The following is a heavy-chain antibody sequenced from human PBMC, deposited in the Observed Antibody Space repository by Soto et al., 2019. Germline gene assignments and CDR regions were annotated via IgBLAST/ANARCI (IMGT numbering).Heavy chain of an antibody. Sequence: QVQLVQSGAEVKKPGASVKASCKASGYTFTSYYMHWVRQAPGQGLEWMGIINPSGGSTSYAQKFQGRVTMTRDTSTSTVYMELSSLRSEDTAVYYCARDEGDGYLDYWGQGTLVTVSS. D-gene: IGHD1-26*01. CDR3: ARDEGDGYLDY. CDR2: INPSGGST. CDR1: GYTFTSYY. V-gene: IGHV1-46*01. J-gene: IGHJ4*02.